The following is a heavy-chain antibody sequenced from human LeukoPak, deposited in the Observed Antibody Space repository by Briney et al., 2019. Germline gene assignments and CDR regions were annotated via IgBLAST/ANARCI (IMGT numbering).Heavy chain of an antibody. V-gene: IGHV1-8*01. J-gene: IGHJ4*02. CDR3: ARDPPRATMVRGAGGDY. CDR2: MNPNSGNT. CDR1: GYTFTSYD. D-gene: IGHD3-10*01. Sequence: AASVKVSCKASGYTFTSYDINWVRQATGQGLEWMGWMNPNSGNTGYAQKFQGRVTMTRNTSISTAYMELSSLRSEDTAVYYCARDPPRATMVRGAGGDYWGQGTLVTVSS.